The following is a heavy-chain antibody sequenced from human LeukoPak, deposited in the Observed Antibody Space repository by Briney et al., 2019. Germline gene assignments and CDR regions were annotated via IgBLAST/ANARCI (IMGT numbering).Heavy chain of an antibody. CDR1: GYRFTSYW. CDR2: IYPGDSDT. D-gene: IGHD3-22*01. V-gene: IGHV5-51*01. Sequence: GESLQISCKASGYRFTSYWICWVRQLPGKGLQCMGIIYPGDSDTRYSPSFQGQVTISADKSISTAYLQWSSLKASDTAMYYCARMTNYDSSGYYYFDYWGQGTLVTVSS. J-gene: IGHJ4*02. CDR3: ARMTNYDSSGYYYFDY.